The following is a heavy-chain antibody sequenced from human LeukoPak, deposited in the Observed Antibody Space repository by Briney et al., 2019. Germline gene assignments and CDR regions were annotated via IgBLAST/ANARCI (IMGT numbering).Heavy chain of an antibody. J-gene: IGHJ6*03. CDR2: VYYSGST. Sequence: PSETLSLTCTVSGGSISSTSYYWGWIRQPPGQGLEWIGSVYYSGSTYYNPSLKSRVTISVDTSKNQFSLKLRSVTAADTAVYYCASRLWLGEIDMDVWGKGTTVTISS. V-gene: IGHV4-39*01. D-gene: IGHD3-10*01. CDR1: GGSISSTSYY. CDR3: ASRLWLGEIDMDV.